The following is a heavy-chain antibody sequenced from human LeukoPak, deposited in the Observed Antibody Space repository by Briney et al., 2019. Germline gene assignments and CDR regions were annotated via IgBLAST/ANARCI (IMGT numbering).Heavy chain of an antibody. Sequence: PGGSLRLSCAASGFTFSRYAMSWVRQAPGQGPEWVSRISNHGDGTYYADSVQGRFTISRDNSKDTVYLQMNSLSVEDTAVYYCVKLPDWGEAFDYWGQGILVTVSS. V-gene: IGHV3-23*01. CDR3: VKLPDWGEAFDY. CDR2: ISNHGDGT. J-gene: IGHJ4*02. CDR1: GFTFSRYA. D-gene: IGHD7-27*01.